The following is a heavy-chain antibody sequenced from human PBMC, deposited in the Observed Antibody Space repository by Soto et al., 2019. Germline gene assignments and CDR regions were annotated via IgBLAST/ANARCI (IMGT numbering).Heavy chain of an antibody. D-gene: IGHD6-13*01. CDR2: ISWNSGSI. CDR1: GFTFDDYA. V-gene: IGHV3-9*01. CDR3: AKDRIAAAGHFDY. J-gene: IGHJ4*02. Sequence: GGSLRLSCAASGFTFDDYAMHWVRQPPGKGLEWVSGISWNSGSITYADSVKGRFTISRENTKNSLYLQMNSLRAEDTALYYCAKDRIAAAGHFDYWGQGTLVTVSS.